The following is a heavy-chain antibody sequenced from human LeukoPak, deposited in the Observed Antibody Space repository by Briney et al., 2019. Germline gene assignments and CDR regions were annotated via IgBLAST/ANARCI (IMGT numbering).Heavy chain of an antibody. J-gene: IGHJ6*02. CDR3: ARGVSLFNWNDDQTQGNYYYYEMDV. Sequence: ASVKVSCKASGYTFTSYYMHWVRQAPGQGLEWMGIINPSGGSTSYAQKFQGRVTITADESTASAYLELSRLRSEDTAVYYCARGVSLFNWNDDQTQGNYYYYEMDVWGQGTTVTVSS. CDR2: INPSGGST. V-gene: IGHV1-46*01. CDR1: GYTFTSYY. D-gene: IGHD1-1*01.